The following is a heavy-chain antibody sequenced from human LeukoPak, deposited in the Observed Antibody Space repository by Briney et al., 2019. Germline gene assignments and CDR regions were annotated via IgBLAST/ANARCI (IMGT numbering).Heavy chain of an antibody. D-gene: IGHD4-17*01. CDR1: GYTFTGYY. CDR2: INPNSGGT. J-gene: IGHJ6*03. Sequence: GASVKVSCKASGYTFTGYYMHWVRQAPGQGLEWMGWINPNSGGTNYAQKFQGRVTMTRDTSISTAYMELSRLRSDDTAVYYCARDTDYGDYAYYYYMDVWGKGTTVTISS. CDR3: ARDTDYGDYAYYYYMDV. V-gene: IGHV1-2*02.